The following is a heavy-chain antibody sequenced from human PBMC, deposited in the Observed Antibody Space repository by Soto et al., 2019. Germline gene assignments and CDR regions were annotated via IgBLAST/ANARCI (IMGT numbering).Heavy chain of an antibody. Sequence: GSLRLSCTGSGLTFSNGWTFTNAWMSWVRQAPGKGLAWVGLIKSKTDGETKDYIAPVKGRFTFSRDDSTNTVYLQMNSLKIEDTAVYFCTTGMGYYFDLWGRGTLVTVSS. V-gene: IGHV3-15*01. D-gene: IGHD5-12*01. CDR2: IKSKTDGETK. CDR3: TTGMGYYFDL. J-gene: IGHJ2*01. CDR1: GLTFSNGWTFTNAW.